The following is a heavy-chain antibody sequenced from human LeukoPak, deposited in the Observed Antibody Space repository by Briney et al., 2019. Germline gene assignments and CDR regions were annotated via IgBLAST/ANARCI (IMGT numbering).Heavy chain of an antibody. J-gene: IGHJ4*02. CDR2: IRYDGSNK. CDR3: AKDRYSSTWSGDYFDY. V-gene: IGHV3-30*02. D-gene: IGHD6-13*01. Sequence: GGSLRLSCAASGFTFGYYGMNWVRQAPGKGLQWVAFIRYDGSNKYYADSVKGRFTISRDNSKNTLFLQMNSLRAEDTAVYYCAKDRYSSTWSGDYFDYWGQGTLVTVSS. CDR1: GFTFGYYG.